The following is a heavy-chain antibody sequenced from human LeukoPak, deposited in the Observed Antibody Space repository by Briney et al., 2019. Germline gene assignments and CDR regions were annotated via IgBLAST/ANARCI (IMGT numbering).Heavy chain of an antibody. V-gene: IGHV3-21*01. CDR1: GFTFSSYS. CDR2: ISSSSSYI. J-gene: IGHJ4*02. D-gene: IGHD2-2*01. Sequence: GGSLRLSCAASGFTFSSYSMNWVRQAPGKWLEWVSSISSSSSYIYYADSVKGRLTISRDNAKNSLYLQMNSLRAEDTAVYYCARFDVVVVPAANGDFDYWGQGTLVTVSS. CDR3: ARFDVVVVPAANGDFDY.